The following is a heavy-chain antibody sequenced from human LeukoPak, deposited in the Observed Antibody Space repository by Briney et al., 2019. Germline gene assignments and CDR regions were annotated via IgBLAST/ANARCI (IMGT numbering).Heavy chain of an antibody. J-gene: IGHJ1*01. Sequence: GGSLRLSCAASGFTFSSYAMSWVRQAPGKGLEWVGRIKSKTDGGTTDYAAPVKGRFTISRDDSKNTLYLQMNSLQTEDTAVYYCTTDRYCSGGSCREYFQHWGQGTLVTVSS. CDR2: IKSKTDGGTT. CDR1: GFTFSSYA. CDR3: TTDRYCSGGSCREYFQH. D-gene: IGHD2-15*01. V-gene: IGHV3-15*01.